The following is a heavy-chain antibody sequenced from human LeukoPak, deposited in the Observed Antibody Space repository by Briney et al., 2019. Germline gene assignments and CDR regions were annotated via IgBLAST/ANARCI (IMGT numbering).Heavy chain of an antibody. V-gene: IGHV1-69*04. D-gene: IGHD5-12*01. Sequence: SVKVSCKASGGTFSSYAISWVRQAPGQELEWMGRIIPILGIANYAQKFQGRVTITADKSTSTAYMELSSLRSEDTAVYYCARDRYSGYDLDYWGQGTLVTVSS. J-gene: IGHJ4*02. CDR2: IIPILGIA. CDR3: ARDRYSGYDLDY. CDR1: GGTFSSYA.